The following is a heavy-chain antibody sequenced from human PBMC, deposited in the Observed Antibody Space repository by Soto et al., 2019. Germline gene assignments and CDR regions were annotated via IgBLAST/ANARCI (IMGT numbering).Heavy chain of an antibody. CDR3: ARGDWLLNRNFDY. D-gene: IGHD3-9*01. Sequence: SETLSLTCAVYGGSFSGYYWSWIRQPPGKGLEWIGEINHSGSTNYNPSLKSRVTISVDTSKNQFSLKLSSVTAADTAVYYCARGDWLLNRNFDYWGQGTLVTVSS. J-gene: IGHJ4*02. V-gene: IGHV4-34*01. CDR2: INHSGST. CDR1: GGSFSGYY.